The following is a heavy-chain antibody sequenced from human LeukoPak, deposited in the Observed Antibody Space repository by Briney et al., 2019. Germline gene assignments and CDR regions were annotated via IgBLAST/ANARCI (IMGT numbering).Heavy chain of an antibody. CDR1: GFTVTEYA. CDR3: ARDTRGESDY. D-gene: IGHD2-2*01. CDR2: INSNSDTV. J-gene: IGHJ4*01. Sequence: GGSLRLSCAASGFTVTEYAMTWVRQAPGKGLEWISYINSNSDTVHYSNSVEGRFTISRDNAKNSLYLQMNSLRAEDTAMYYCARDTRGESDYWGHGTLVTVSS. V-gene: IGHV3-48*04.